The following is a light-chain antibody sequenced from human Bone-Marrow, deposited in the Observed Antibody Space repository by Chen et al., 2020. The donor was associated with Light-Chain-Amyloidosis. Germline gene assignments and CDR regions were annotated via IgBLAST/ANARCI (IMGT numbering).Light chain of an antibody. CDR1: NLGSTS. J-gene: IGLJ3*02. CDR2: DDS. CDR3: QVWDRSSDRPV. Sequence: SYVLTQPSSVSVAPGQTDTIACGGNNLGSTSVHWYQQTPGQAPLLVFYDDSDRPSGIPERLSGSNSGTTATLTINRVEAGDEADYYCQVWDRSSDRPVFGGGTKLTVL. V-gene: IGLV3-21*02.